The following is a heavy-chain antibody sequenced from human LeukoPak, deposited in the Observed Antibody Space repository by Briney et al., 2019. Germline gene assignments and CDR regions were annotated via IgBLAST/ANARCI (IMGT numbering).Heavy chain of an antibody. CDR1: GYTFTDYY. V-gene: IGHV1-69-2*01. J-gene: IGHJ5*02. D-gene: IGHD2-2*01. Sequence: ASVKVSCKASGYTFTDYYMHWVQQAPGKGLEWMGRVDPEDGETIYAGKFQGRVTITADTSTDTAYMELSSLRSEDTAVYYCATEGVVPAATYNWFDPWGQGTLVTVSS. CDR2: VDPEDGET. CDR3: ATEGVVPAATYNWFDP.